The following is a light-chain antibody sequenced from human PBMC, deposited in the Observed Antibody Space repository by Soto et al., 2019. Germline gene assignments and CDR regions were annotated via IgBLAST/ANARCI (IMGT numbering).Light chain of an antibody. CDR2: GAS. CDR3: QEYYNWRRST. J-gene: IGKJ4*01. Sequence: EIVMTQSPATLSVSPGERATLSCRASQSVVSKLAWYQQKPGQAPRLLIYGASTRATGIPARFSGSGSGTEFTLTISSLQSEDSAFYYCQEYYNWRRSTFGAGPKVDIK. V-gene: IGKV3-15*01. CDR1: QSVVSK.